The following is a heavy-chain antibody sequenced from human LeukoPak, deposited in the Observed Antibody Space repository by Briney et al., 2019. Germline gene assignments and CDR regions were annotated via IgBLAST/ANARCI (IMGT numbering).Heavy chain of an antibody. D-gene: IGHD4-17*01. V-gene: IGHV3-7*01. CDR3: AREGRPDYGLAY. CDR2: IKQDETEK. CDR1: GFTFSNFW. J-gene: IGHJ4*02. Sequence: GGSLRLSCTASGFTFSNFWMGWVRQAPGKGLEWVANIKQDETEKFYLGSVKGRFTISRDNAKNSLYLQMNSLRAEDTAVYYCAREGRPDYGLAYWGQGTLVTVSS.